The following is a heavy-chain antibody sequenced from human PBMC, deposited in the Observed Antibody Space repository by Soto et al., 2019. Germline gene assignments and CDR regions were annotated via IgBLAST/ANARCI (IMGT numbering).Heavy chain of an antibody. V-gene: IGHV1-69*02. D-gene: IGHD3-22*01. J-gene: IGHJ3*01. Sequence: QVQLVQSGAEVKKPGSSVKVSCKASGATISSYTISWVRQAPGQGLEWMGRINPILGIGIYAQKFQGRVTITADKSTSTAYMELSSLRSEDTAVYCCAGAGTLRYDSSGYYPIDAFDVWGQGTMVTVSS. CDR3: AGAGTLRYDSSGYYPIDAFDV. CDR2: INPILGIG. CDR1: GATISSYT.